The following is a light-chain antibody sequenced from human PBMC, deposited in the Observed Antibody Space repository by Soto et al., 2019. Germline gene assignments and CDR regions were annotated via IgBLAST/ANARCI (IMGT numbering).Light chain of an antibody. CDR3: QQSHILRT. J-gene: IGKJ1*01. V-gene: IGKV1-39*01. Sequence: DIQMTQSPSSLSASVGDRVTITCRASQTIYNYLNWYQQKPGKAPKLLIHAASSLQSGVPPRFSGSGSGTDFTLTISGLQPEDFANYYCQQSHILRTFGQGTKVDIK. CDR1: QTIYNY. CDR2: AAS.